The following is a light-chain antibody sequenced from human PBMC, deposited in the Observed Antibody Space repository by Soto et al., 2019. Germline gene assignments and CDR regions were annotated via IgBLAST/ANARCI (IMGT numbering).Light chain of an antibody. CDR1: SSNIGSNT. CDR3: ISYSSSSTLV. J-gene: IGLJ1*01. CDR2: EVS. V-gene: IGLV2-14*01. Sequence: QSVLAQPPSASGTPGQRVTISCSGSSSNIGSNTVNWYQQHPGKAPKLMIYEVSNRPSGVSNRFSGSKSGNTASLTTSGLQAEDEADYYCISYSSSSTLVFGTGTKVTVL.